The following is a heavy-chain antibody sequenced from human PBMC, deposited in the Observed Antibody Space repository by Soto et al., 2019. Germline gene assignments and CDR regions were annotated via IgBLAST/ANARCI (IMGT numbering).Heavy chain of an antibody. CDR1: GGTFSGYA. D-gene: IGHD2-15*01. V-gene: IGHV1-69*01. Sequence: QVQLEQSGAEVKKPGSSVKVSCQASGGTFSGYALSWVRQAPGRGLQWMGGIIPISGTAIYAQKFQGRGTITAGESTSTAYMELRSLRSEDTAIYYCARSPDCSGGSCYSLIGYWGQGTLVTVSS. J-gene: IGHJ4*02. CDR2: IIPISGTA. CDR3: ARSPDCSGGSCYSLIGY.